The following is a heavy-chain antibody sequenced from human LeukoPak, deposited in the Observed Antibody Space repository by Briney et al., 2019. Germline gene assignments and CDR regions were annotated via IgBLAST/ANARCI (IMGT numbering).Heavy chain of an antibody. CDR2: VSDDGSTT. V-gene: IGHV3-74*03. Sequence: PGGTLRLSCAASGFTFSTFWMHWVRHTPAKGLVWVSRVSDDGSTTTYADSVKGRFTISRDNAKNTLYLQMNSLRPEDTAVYYCVRHNAARAFDIWGQGTMVIVSS. CDR1: GFTFSTFW. CDR3: VRHNAARAFDI. J-gene: IGHJ3*02. D-gene: IGHD1-1*01.